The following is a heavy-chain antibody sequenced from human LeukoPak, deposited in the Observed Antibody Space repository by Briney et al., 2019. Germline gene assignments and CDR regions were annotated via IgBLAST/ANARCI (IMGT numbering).Heavy chain of an antibody. Sequence: GGSLRLSCAASGFTFSSYGMHWVRQAPGKGLEWVAIIWSDGSNKYYADSVKGRFTISRDNSKNTLYLQMNSLGAEDTAVYYCARGGSSASYGGFYFDYWGQGTLVTVSS. J-gene: IGHJ4*02. CDR3: ARGGSSASYGGFYFDY. D-gene: IGHD2-2*01. CDR1: GFTFSSYG. V-gene: IGHV3-33*01. CDR2: IWSDGSNK.